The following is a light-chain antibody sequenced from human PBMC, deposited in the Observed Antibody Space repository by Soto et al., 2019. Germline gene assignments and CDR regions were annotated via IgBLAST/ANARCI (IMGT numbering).Light chain of an antibody. Sequence: QSVLTQPPSASGSPGQSVTISCTGTSSDVGGYNYVSWYQQHPGKAPKLMIYEVSKRPSGVPDRFSGSRSGNTASLTVSGPQAEDEADYYCSSYAGYNNYVFGAGTKVTVL. V-gene: IGLV2-8*01. CDR1: SSDVGGYNY. CDR2: EVS. CDR3: SSYAGYNNYV. J-gene: IGLJ1*01.